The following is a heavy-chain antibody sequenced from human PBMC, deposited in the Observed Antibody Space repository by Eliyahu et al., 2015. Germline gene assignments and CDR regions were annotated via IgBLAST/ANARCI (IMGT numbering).Heavy chain of an antibody. CDR3: ARLDYGGSEFFDS. Sequence: EVQLVQSGAEMKKMGESLKISNQGPGTRFSDHWIAWVRQKPGKGLECIGLIYPDDSETTYNPSFQGPLTLSADKSINTAFLQWNSLKASDSAMYFCARLDYGGSEFFDSWGQGTLVTVSS. D-gene: IGHD4-23*01. V-gene: IGHV5-51*03. J-gene: IGHJ4*02. CDR1: GTRFSDHW. CDR2: IYPDDSET.